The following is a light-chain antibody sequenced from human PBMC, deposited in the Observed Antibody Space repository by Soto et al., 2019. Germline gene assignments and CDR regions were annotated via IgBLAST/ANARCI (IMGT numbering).Light chain of an antibody. CDR1: QSVSGSD. J-gene: IGKJ1*01. CDR2: GVS. CDR3: HQYGISPPT. V-gene: IGKV3-20*01. Sequence: EVVLAQSPGTLSLSPGERATLSCRASQSVSGSDLAWYQQKPGQAPRLLISGVSNRATGTPDRFSGSGSGTDFTLTISSLEHEDFEVFYCHQYGISPPTFGPGTKVDIK.